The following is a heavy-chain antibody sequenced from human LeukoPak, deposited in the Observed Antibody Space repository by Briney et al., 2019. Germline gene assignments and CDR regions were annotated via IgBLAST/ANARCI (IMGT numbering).Heavy chain of an antibody. V-gene: IGHV1-69*04. CDR2: IIPILGIA. D-gene: IGHD3-22*01. CDR3: ATRAHYYDSSGYYPDDY. CDR1: GGTFSSYA. Sequence: SVKVSCKASGGTFSSYAISWVRQAPGQGLEWMGRIIPILGIANYAQKFQGRVTITADKSTSTAYMELSSLRSEDTAVYYCATRAHYYDSSGYYPDDYWGRGTLVTVSS. J-gene: IGHJ4*02.